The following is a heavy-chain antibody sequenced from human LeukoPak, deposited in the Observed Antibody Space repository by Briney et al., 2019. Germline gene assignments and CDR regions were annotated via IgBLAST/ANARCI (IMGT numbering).Heavy chain of an antibody. CDR1: GFTFSSYS. V-gene: IGHV3-21*01. J-gene: IGHJ4*03. D-gene: IGHD6-19*01. Sequence: GSLRLTCAASGFTFSSYSMNWVRQAPGKGLEWVSSISSSSSYVYYADSVKGRFTISRDSAKISLYLQMNSLRAEDTAVYYCANIAVADDFDYWGHGTLVTVSS. CDR2: ISSSSSYV. CDR3: ANIAVADDFDY.